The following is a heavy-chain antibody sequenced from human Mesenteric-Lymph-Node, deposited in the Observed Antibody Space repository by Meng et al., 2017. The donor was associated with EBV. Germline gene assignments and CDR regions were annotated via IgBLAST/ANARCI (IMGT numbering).Heavy chain of an antibody. D-gene: IGHD3-22*01. Sequence: QVQLVQSGAEVKKPGVSVKISCKASADTFTGHYIHWVRQAPGQGLEWMGRVNPSTGDTNYAQKFQGRVTMTRDTSISTAYMDLSSLRSDDTAVYYCGRAGGDGRNYYDSSGYYGVDYWGQGTLVTVSS. CDR3: GRAGGDGRNYYDSSGYYGVDY. CDR1: ADTFTGHY. J-gene: IGHJ4*02. V-gene: IGHV1-2*06. CDR2: VNPSTGDT.